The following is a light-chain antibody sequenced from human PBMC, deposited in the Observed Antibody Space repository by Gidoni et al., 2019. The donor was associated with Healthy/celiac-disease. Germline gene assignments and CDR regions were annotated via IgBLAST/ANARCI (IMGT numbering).Light chain of an antibody. CDR2: KAS. CDR3: QQYNSYSQT. CDR1: QSISSW. V-gene: IGKV1-5*03. Sequence: DIQMTQSPSTLSASVGDRVPITCLASQSISSWLAWYQQKPGKAPKLLIYKASSLESGVPSRFSGSGSGTEFTLTISSLQPDDFATYYCQQYNSYSQTFGQGTKVEIK. J-gene: IGKJ1*01.